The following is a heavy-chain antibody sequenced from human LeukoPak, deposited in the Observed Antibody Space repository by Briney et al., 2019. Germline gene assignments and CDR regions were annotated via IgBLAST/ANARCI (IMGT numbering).Heavy chain of an antibody. CDR1: GDSLSGYY. CDR3: ARSGYSYGYDY. D-gene: IGHD5-18*01. J-gene: IGHJ4*02. CDR2: VSHTGST. Sequence: PSETLSLTCGVYGDSLSGYYWSWIRKPPGKGLEWLGEVSHTGSTNANPSLKSRVTISIDTSKNQFSLNLSSVTAADTAVYFCARSGYSYGYDYWGQGNLVTVSS. V-gene: IGHV4-34*01.